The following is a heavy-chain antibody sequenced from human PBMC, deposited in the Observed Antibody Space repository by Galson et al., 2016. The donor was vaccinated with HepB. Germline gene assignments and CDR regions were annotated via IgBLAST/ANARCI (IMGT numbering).Heavy chain of an antibody. CDR2: IFFSGRT. CDR1: GGSISRSNYY. V-gene: IGHV4-39*01. J-gene: IGHJ4*02. D-gene: IGHD3-22*01. CDR3: ATPMGYYDGSGHYYGDY. Sequence: ETLSLTCTVSGGSISRSNYYWGWIRQPPGKGPAWMGSIFFSGRTYYNPSLKSRLTISVDPSKNQFSQKLRSVTAAATAIYYCATPMGYYDGSGHYYGDYWGQGTLVIVSS.